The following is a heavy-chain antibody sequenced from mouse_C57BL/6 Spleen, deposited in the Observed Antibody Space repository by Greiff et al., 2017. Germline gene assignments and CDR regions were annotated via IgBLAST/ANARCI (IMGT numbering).Heavy chain of an antibody. CDR1: GFTFSSYA. CDR3: TRDGGFYDYGKYAY. D-gene: IGHD2-4*01. V-gene: IGHV5-9-1*02. Sequence: EVKVEESGEGLVKPGGSLKLSCAASGFTFSSYAMSWVRQTPEKRLAWVAYISSGGDYIYYADTVKGRFTISRDNARNTLYLQMSSLKSEDTAMYYCTRDGGFYDYGKYAYWGQGTLVTVSA. CDR2: ISSGGDYI. J-gene: IGHJ3*01.